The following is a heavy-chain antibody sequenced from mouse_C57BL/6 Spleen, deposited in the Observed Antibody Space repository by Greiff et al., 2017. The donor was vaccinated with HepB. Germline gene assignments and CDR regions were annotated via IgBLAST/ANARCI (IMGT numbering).Heavy chain of an antibody. CDR3: ARHGETAQAEGYFDY. Sequence: VKVVESGPGLVAPSQSLSITCTVSGFSFTSYGVHWVRQPPGKGLEWLVVIWSDGSTTYNSAHKSRLSIIKDNSTCQVFLKMNSLQTDDTAMYYCARHGETAQAEGYFDYWGQGTTLTVSS. D-gene: IGHD3-2*02. J-gene: IGHJ2*01. CDR1: GFSFTSYG. CDR2: IWSDGST. V-gene: IGHV2-6-1*01.